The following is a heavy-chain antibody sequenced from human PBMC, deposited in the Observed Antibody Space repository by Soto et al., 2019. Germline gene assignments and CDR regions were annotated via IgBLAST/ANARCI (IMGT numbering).Heavy chain of an antibody. CDR1: GDTFRSYA. D-gene: IGHD3-22*01. CDR2: IIPMFGTA. J-gene: IGHJ4*02. Sequence: SVKVSCKASGDTFRSYAICWVRHAPGQGLEWMGGIIPMFGTANYAQNFQGRVTIIADESTSTAYMELSSLRSEDTAVYYCARPSSSSGYYLWYFDYRGQGTQVTVSS. CDR3: ARPSSSSGYYLWYFDY. V-gene: IGHV1-69*13.